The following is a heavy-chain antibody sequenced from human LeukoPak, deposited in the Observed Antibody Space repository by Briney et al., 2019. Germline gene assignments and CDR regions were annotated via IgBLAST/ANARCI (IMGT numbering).Heavy chain of an antibody. CDR2: NSGST. CDR3: ARGRGYGGNYMRSFDI. D-gene: IGHD1-26*01. Sequence: PSETLSLTCTVSGDSIGSYFWSWIRQPPGKGLEWIGYNSGSTNYNPSLKSRVTILLDRSKNQSSLKLSSVTAADTAIYYCARGRGYGGNYMRSFDIWGQGTMVTVS. V-gene: IGHV4-59*08. CDR1: GDSIGSYF. J-gene: IGHJ3*02.